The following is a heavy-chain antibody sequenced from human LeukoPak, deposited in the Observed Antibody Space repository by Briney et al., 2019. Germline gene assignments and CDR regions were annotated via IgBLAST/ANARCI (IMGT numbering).Heavy chain of an antibody. CDR1: GFTFSSYW. J-gene: IGHJ4*02. CDR3: ARGGSYLSAFDI. V-gene: IGHV3-74*01. CDR2: INSDGSST. D-gene: IGHD1-26*01. Sequence: GGSLRLSCAASGFTFSSYWMHWVRQAPGKGLVWVSRINSDGSSTSYADSVKGRFTISRDNSKNTLYLQMNSLRAEDTAVYYCARGGSYLSAFDIWGQGTLVTVSS.